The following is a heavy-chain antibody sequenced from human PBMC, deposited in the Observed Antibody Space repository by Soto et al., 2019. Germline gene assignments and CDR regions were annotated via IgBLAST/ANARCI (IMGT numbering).Heavy chain of an antibody. V-gene: IGHV1-69*13. CDR1: GGTFSSYA. J-gene: IGHJ1*01. Sequence: SVKVSCKASGGTFSSYAISWVRQAPGQGLEWMGGIIPIFGTANYAQKFQGRVTITADESTSTAYMELSSLRSEDTAVYYCASHGKGSSGYYLIIEYFQHWGQGTLVTVSS. D-gene: IGHD3-22*01. CDR3: ASHGKGSSGYYLIIEYFQH. CDR2: IIPIFGTA.